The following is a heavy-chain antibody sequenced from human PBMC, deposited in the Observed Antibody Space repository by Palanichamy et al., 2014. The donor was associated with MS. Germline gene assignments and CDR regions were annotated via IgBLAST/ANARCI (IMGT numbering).Heavy chain of an antibody. CDR2: INPSGGST. CDR3: ARVNGYYGSGSYQEIYYYYGMDV. J-gene: IGHJ6*02. CDR1: GYTFTSYY. V-gene: IGHV1-46*03. Sequence: QVQLVQSGAEVKKPGASVKVSCKASGYTFTSYYMHWVRQAPGQGLEWMGIINPSGGSTSYAQKFQGRVTMTRDTSTSTVYMELSSLRSEDTAVYYCARVNGYYGSGSYQEIYYYYGMDVWGQGTTVTVSS. D-gene: IGHD3-10*01.